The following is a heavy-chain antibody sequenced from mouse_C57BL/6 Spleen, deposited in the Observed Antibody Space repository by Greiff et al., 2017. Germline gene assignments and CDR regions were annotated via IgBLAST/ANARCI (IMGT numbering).Heavy chain of an antibody. CDR1: GFTFSSYA. Sequence: EVQLVESGGGLVKPGGSLKLSCAASGFTFSSYAMSWVRQTPEKRLEWVATISDGGSYTYYPDNVKGRFTISRDNAKNNLYLQMSHLKSEDTAMYYCARDGRDGGYDGYFDYWGQGTTLTVSS. D-gene: IGHD2-2*01. CDR2: ISDGGSYT. V-gene: IGHV5-4*01. J-gene: IGHJ2*01. CDR3: ARDGRDGGYDGYFDY.